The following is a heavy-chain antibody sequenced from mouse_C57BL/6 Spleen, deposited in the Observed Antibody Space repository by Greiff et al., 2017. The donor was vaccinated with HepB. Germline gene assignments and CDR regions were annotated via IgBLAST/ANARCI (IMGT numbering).Heavy chain of an antibody. V-gene: IGHV1-39*01. Sequence: VQLQQSGPELVKPGASVKISCKASGYSFTDYNMNWVKQSNGKSLEWIGVINPNYGTTSYNQKFKGKATLTVDQSSSTAYMQLNSLTSEDSAVYYCAKRGDYGSSYGRYVDVWGTGTTVTVSS. CDR1: GYSFTDYN. CDR3: AKRGDYGSSYGRYVDV. CDR2: INPNYGTT. D-gene: IGHD1-1*01. J-gene: IGHJ1*03.